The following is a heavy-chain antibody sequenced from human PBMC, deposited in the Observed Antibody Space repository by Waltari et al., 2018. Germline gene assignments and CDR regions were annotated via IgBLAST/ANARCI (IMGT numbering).Heavy chain of an antibody. D-gene: IGHD6-13*01. CDR2: IYHSGST. J-gene: IGHJ3*02. CDR3: ARAGSSSFYAFDI. V-gene: IGHV4-38-2*01. CDR1: GYSISRGYY. Sequence: QVQLQESGPGLVKPSETLSLTCAVSGYSISRGYYWGWIRQPPGKGLEWIGSIYHSGSTYYNPSLKSRVTISVDTSKNQFSLKLSSVTAADTAVYYCARAGSSSFYAFDIWGQGTMVTVSS.